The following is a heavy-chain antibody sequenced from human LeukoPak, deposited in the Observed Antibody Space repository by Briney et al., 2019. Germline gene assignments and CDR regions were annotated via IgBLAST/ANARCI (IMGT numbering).Heavy chain of an antibody. Sequence: ASVKVSCKASGYTFTSYYMHWVRQAPGQGLEWMGIINPSGGSTSYAQKFQGRVTMTRDTSTSTVYMELSSLRSEDTAVYYCARDCITMVRGVRGWFDPWGQGTLITVSS. D-gene: IGHD3-10*01. CDR3: ARDCITMVRGVRGWFDP. V-gene: IGHV1-46*01. CDR2: INPSGGST. J-gene: IGHJ5*02. CDR1: GYTFTSYY.